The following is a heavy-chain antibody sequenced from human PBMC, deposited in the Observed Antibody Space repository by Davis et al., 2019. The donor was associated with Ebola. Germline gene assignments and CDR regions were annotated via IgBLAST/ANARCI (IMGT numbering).Heavy chain of an antibody. Sequence: GSLRLSCSVSSGSISDSRYYWGWVRQTPEKGLEYIATIYSSRTTYSNPSLKSRVTLSIDTSKNQFSLELNSVTAADTAVYYCARGWDGDRHFDYWGQGTLVTVSS. CDR1: SGSISDSRYY. J-gene: IGHJ4*02. CDR3: ARGWDGDRHFDY. V-gene: IGHV4-39*01. D-gene: IGHD4-17*01. CDR2: IYSSRTT.